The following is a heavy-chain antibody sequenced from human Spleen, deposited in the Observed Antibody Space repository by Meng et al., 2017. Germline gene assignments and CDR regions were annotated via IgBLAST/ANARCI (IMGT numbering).Heavy chain of an antibody. CDR1: GGSISSSNW. J-gene: IGHJ4*02. CDR2: IYHSGST. CDR3: ARGWGSGSYYKVPN. Sequence: GSLRLSCAVSGGSISSSNWWSWVRQPPGKGLEWIGEIYHSGSTNYNPSLKSRVTISVDKSKNQFSLKLSSVTAADTAVYYCARGWGSGSYYKVPNWGQGTLVTVDS. D-gene: IGHD3-10*01. V-gene: IGHV4-4*02.